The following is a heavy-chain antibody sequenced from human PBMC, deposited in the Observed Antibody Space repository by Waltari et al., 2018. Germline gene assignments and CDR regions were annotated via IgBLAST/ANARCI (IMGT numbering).Heavy chain of an antibody. Sequence: QLQLQESGPGLVKPSETLSLTCSVSGGSISSMNYFWGWIRQPPGKGLEWIGSLYYNGSTYYNPSLQSRVTMSIDAPKNQLSRRLSSVTAADTAVYFCASFNAWDYDLDYWGQGALVTVSS. D-gene: IGHD3-22*01. CDR2: LYYNGST. J-gene: IGHJ4*02. V-gene: IGHV4-39*01. CDR1: GGSISSMNYF. CDR3: ASFNAWDYDLDY.